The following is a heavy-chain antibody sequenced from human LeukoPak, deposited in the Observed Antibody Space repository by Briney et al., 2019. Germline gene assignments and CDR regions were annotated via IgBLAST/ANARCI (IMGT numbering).Heavy chain of an antibody. CDR2: IKSSGSP. CDR3: ARLTWITDY. J-gene: IGHJ4*02. Sequence: SETLSLTCTVSGDSTSSSSNWWGWLRQPPGKGLEWIGHIKSSGSPNYNPPLKSRVTISVDTSKNQFSLKVSSVTAADTAVYYCARLTWITDYWGQGILVTVSS. CDR1: GDSTSSSSNW. V-gene: IGHV4-39*01. D-gene: IGHD5-12*01.